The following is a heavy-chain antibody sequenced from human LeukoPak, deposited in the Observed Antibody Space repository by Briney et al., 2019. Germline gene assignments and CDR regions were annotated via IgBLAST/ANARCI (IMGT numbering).Heavy chain of an antibody. Sequence: SETLSLTCAVYGGSFSGYYWSWIRQPPGKGLEWIGEINHSGSTNYNPSLKSRVTISVDTSKNQFSLKLSSVTAADTAVYYCARGGYQYCSGGSCYPFDYWGQGTLVTVSS. CDR2: INHSGST. V-gene: IGHV4-34*01. D-gene: IGHD2-15*01. CDR3: ARGGYQYCSGGSCYPFDY. CDR1: GGSFSGYY. J-gene: IGHJ4*02.